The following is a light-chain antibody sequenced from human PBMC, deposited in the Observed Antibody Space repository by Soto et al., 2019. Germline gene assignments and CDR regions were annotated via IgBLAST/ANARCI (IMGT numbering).Light chain of an antibody. Sequence: QSVLPQPASVSGSPGQSITISCTGTSSDVGGYNYVSWYQQHPGKAPKLMIYEVSNRPSGVSNRFSGSKSGNTASLTISGLQAEDEADYYFCSYTRSTVYVF. V-gene: IGLV2-14*01. CDR2: EVS. CDR1: SSDVGGYNY. CDR3: CSYTRSTVYV. J-gene: IGLJ1*01.